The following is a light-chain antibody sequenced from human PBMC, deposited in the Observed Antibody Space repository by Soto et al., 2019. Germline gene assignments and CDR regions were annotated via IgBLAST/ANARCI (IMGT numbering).Light chain of an antibody. J-gene: IGKJ5*01. CDR3: QQYNNWPRT. V-gene: IGKV3-15*01. Sequence: EIVMTQSPATLSVSPGERATLSCRASQSLNSDLAWYQQKPGQAPRLLIYGASTRATGIPARFSGSESGTEFTLTISSLQSEDFAVYYCQQYNNWPRTFGQGTRLEIK. CDR1: QSLNSD. CDR2: GAS.